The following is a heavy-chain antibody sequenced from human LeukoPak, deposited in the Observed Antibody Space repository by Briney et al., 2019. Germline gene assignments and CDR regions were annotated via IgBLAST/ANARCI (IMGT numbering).Heavy chain of an antibody. CDR1: GGSISSSSYY. D-gene: IGHD2-2*02. CDR3: ARAGYCSSTSCYTNFDY. V-gene: IGHV4-39*01. CDR2: IYYSGST. J-gene: IGHJ4*02. Sequence: PSETLSLXCTVSGGSISSSSYYWGWIRQPPGKGLEWIGSIYYSGSTYYNPSLKSRVTISVDTSKNQFSLKLSSVTAADTAVYYCARAGYCSSTSCYTNFDYWGQGTLVTVSS.